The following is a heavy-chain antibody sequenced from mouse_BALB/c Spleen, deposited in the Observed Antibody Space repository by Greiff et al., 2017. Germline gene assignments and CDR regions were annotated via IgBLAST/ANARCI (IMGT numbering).Heavy chain of an antibody. CDR3: ARSYYGNLVFYYAMDY. J-gene: IGHJ4*01. CDR2: ISYSGST. CDR1: GYSITSDYA. V-gene: IGHV3-2*02. D-gene: IGHD2-10*01. Sequence: VQLKESGPGLVKPSQSLSLTCTVTGYSITSDYAWNWIRQFPGNKLEWMGYISYSGSTSYNPSLKSRISITRDTSKNQFFLQLNSVTTEDTATYYCARSYYGNLVFYYAMDYWGQGTSVTVSS.